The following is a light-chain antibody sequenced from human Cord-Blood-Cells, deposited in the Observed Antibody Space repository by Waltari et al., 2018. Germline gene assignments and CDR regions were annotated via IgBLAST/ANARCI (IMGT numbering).Light chain of an antibody. CDR1: HGISNY. J-gene: IGKJ1*01. CDR3: QKYNSAPWT. CDR2: AAS. Sequence: DIQMTQSLSSLSASLGYRVPTTCCASHGISNYLAWYQQKPGKVPNLLIYAASTLQSGVPSRFSGSGSGTDFTLTISSLQPEDVATYYCQKYNSAPWTFGQGTKVEIK. V-gene: IGKV1-27*01.